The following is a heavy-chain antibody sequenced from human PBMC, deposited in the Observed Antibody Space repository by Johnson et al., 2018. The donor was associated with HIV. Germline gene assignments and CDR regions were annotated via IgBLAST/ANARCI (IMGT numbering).Heavy chain of an antibody. CDR1: GFTFSDYY. D-gene: IGHD1-26*01. V-gene: IGHV3-11*04. CDR3: AKGRWEATTYDDAFDI. J-gene: IGHJ3*02. Sequence: QVQLVESGGGLVQPGGSLRLSCAASGFTFSDYYMSWIRQAPGQGLEWVSYISSSGSTYYADSVKGRFTISRDNSKNTLYLKMNSLRDEDPAVYYCAKGRWEATTYDDAFDIWGQGTMVTVSS. CDR2: ISSSGST.